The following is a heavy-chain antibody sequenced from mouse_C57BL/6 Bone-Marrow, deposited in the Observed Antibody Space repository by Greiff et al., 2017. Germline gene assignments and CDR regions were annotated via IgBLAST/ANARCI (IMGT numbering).Heavy chain of an antibody. CDR1: GYTFTSYD. Sequence: VQLQQSGPALVKPGASVQLSCKASGYTFTSYDINWVKQRPGQGLEWIGWIYPRDGSTKYNEKFKGKATLAVDTSSSTAYMELHSLTSEDSAVYFCARGGLGVYYPYAMDYWGQGTSVTVSS. CDR2: IYPRDGST. J-gene: IGHJ4*01. D-gene: IGHD1-1*01. CDR3: ARGGLGVYYPYAMDY. V-gene: IGHV1-85*01.